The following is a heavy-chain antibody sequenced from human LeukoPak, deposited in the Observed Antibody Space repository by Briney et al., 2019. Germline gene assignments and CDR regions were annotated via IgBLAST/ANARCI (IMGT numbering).Heavy chain of an antibody. V-gene: IGHV3-64*01. J-gene: IGHJ6*02. CDR3: ARDLRVRSSLNYYYYYGMDV. CDR1: GFTFSSYA. CDR2: ISSNGGST. Sequence: PGGSLRLSCAASGFTFSSYAMHWVRQAPGKGLEYVSAISSNGGSTYYANSVKGRFTISRHNSKNTLYLQMNSLRAEDTAVYYCARDLRVRSSLNYYYYYGMDVWGQGTTVTVSS. D-gene: IGHD3-10*01.